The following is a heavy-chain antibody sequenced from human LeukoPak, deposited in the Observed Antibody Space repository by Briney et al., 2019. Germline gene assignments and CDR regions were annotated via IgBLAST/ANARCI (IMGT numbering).Heavy chain of an antibody. D-gene: IGHD1-14*01. V-gene: IGHV3-30*18. J-gene: IGHJ2*01. CDR2: ISYDGSNK. CDR1: GFTFSSYG. Sequence: PGGSLRLSCAASGFTFSSYGMHWVRQAPGKGLEWVAVISYDGSNKYYADSVKGLFTISRDNSKNTLYLQMSSLRAEDTTVYYCAQLLDDNPIRWYFGLWGRGTLVTVSS. CDR3: AQLLDDNPIRWYFGL.